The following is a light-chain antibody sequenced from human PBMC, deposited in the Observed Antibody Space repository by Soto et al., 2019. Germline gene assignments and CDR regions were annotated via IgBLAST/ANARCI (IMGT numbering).Light chain of an antibody. J-gene: IGKJ1*01. V-gene: IGKV3-11*01. Sequence: EIVLTQSPATLSLSPGERATLSCGASQTVNSYLAWYQQKPGQAPKLLIYDASNRASGIPARFRGSGSGTDFTLTISSLEPEDFAVYYCQQRRNWPRTFGQGTKVEI. CDR3: QQRRNWPRT. CDR2: DAS. CDR1: QTVNSY.